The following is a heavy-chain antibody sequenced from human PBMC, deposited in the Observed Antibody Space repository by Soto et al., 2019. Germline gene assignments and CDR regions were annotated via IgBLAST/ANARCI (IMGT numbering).Heavy chain of an antibody. CDR1: GGSISSSSYY. V-gene: IGHV4-39*01. D-gene: IGHD2-15*01. CDR2: IYYRGNT. CDR3: ARRSGYCSGGSCYSYFDY. J-gene: IGHJ4*02. Sequence: PSETLSLTCTVSGGSISSSSYYWGWIRKSPGKGLEWIGSIYYRGNTYYNPSLKSRVTISIYTSKNQFSLRLSSVTAADTAVYYCARRSGYCSGGSCYSYFDYWGQGTLVTVSS.